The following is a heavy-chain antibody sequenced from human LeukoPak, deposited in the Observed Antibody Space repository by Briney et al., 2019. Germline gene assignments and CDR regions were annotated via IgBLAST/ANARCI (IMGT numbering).Heavy chain of an antibody. D-gene: IGHD5-24*01. J-gene: IGHJ3*02. CDR1: GFTFSSYA. CDR3: AREGDGYNTDAFDI. CDR2: INSDGSST. V-gene: IGHV3-74*01. Sequence: GGSLRLSCAASGFTFSSYAMSWVRQAPGKGLVWVSRINSDGSSTSYADSVKGRFTISRDNAKNTLYLQMNSLRAEDTAVYYCAREGDGYNTDAFDIWGQGTMVTVSS.